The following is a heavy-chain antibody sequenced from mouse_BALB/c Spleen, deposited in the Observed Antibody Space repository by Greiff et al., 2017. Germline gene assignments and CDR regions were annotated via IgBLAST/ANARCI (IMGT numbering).Heavy chain of an antibody. CDR3: ARVGNYRAWFAY. V-gene: IGHV1-54*01. CDR1: GYAFTNYL. Sequence: QVQLQQSGAELVRPGTSVKVSCKASGYAFTNYLIEWVKQRPGQGLEWIGVINPGSGGTNYNEKFKGKATLTADTSSSTAYMQLSSLTSEDSAVYCCARVGNYRAWFAYWGQGTLVTVSA. D-gene: IGHD2-1*01. J-gene: IGHJ3*01. CDR2: INPGSGGT.